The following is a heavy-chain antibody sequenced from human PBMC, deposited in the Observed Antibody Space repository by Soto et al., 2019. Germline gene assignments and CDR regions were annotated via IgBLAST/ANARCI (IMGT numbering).Heavy chain of an antibody. CDR3: ERGASPRIDY. Sequence: ASVKVSCKASGYTFTRSGISWVRQAPGQGLEWMGWISTYNGDTNYAQTFQGRVTITRDTSASTAYMELSSLRSEDTAVYYCERGASPRIDYWGQGTLVTVSS. J-gene: IGHJ4*02. CDR2: ISTYNGDT. CDR1: GYTFTRSG. V-gene: IGHV1-18*01. D-gene: IGHD1-26*01.